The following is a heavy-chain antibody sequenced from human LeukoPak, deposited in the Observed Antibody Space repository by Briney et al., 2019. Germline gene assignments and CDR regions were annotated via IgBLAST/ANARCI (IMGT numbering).Heavy chain of an antibody. CDR3: ARGSWFGELSLDY. J-gene: IGHJ4*02. CDR2: ISSSSSYI. V-gene: IGHV3-21*01. Sequence: GGSLRLSCAASGFTFSSYSMNWVRQAPGKGLEWVSSISSSSSYIYYADSVKGRFTISRDNAKNSLYLQMNSLRAEDTAVYYCARGSWFGELSLDYWSQGTLVTVSS. D-gene: IGHD3-10*01. CDR1: GFTFSSYS.